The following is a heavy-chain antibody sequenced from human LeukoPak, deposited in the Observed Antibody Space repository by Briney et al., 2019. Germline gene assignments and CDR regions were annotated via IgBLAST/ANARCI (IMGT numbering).Heavy chain of an antibody. CDR3: ARDRGDWGFDF. D-gene: IGHD3-10*01. CDR2: FYSGGST. J-gene: IGHJ4*02. CDR1: GFTVSSNC. Sequence: GGSLRLSCAASGFTVSSNCMSWVRQAPGKGLEWVSVFYSGGSTYYADSVKGRFTISRDNSQNTLYLQMNSLRAEDTAVYYCARDRGDWGFDFWGQGTLVTVSS. V-gene: IGHV3-53*01.